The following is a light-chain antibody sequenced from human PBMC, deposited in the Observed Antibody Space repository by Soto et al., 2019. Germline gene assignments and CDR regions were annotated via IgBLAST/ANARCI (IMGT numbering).Light chain of an antibody. CDR2: EVS. Sequence: QSVLTQPASVSGSPGQSITISCTGTSSDVGGYNYVSWYQQYPGKAPKLMIFEVSNRPSGVSNRFSGSKSGSTASLTISGLQAEDEADYYCSSYAGSSTPLYVFGTGTKLTVL. V-gene: IGLV2-14*01. CDR1: SSDVGGYNY. J-gene: IGLJ1*01. CDR3: SSYAGSSTPLYV.